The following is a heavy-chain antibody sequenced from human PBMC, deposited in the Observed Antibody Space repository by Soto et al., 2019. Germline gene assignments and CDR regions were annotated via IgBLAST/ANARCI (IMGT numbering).Heavy chain of an antibody. CDR3: ASFLVGAPRYYYYGMDV. V-gene: IGHV4-34*01. Sequence: PSETLSLTCAVYGGSFSGYYWSWIRQPPGKGLEWIGEINHSGGTNYNPSLKSRVTISVDTSKNQFSLKLSSVTAADTAVYYCASFLVGAPRYYYYGMDVWGQGTTVTVSS. CDR2: INHSGGT. J-gene: IGHJ6*02. CDR1: GGSFSGYY. D-gene: IGHD1-26*01.